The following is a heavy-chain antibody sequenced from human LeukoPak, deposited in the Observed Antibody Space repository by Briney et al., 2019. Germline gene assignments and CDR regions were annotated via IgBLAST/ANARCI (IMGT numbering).Heavy chain of an antibody. CDR1: GGTFSSYA. Sequence: SVKVSCKASGGTFSSYAISWVRQAPGQGLEWMGGIIPIFGTANYAQKFQGGVTITADESTSTAYVELSSLRSEDTAVYYCARGSNYDFWSGRTYYYYGMDVWGQGTTVTVSS. CDR3: ARGSNYDFWSGRTYYYYGMDV. D-gene: IGHD3-3*01. J-gene: IGHJ6*02. V-gene: IGHV1-69*01. CDR2: IIPIFGTA.